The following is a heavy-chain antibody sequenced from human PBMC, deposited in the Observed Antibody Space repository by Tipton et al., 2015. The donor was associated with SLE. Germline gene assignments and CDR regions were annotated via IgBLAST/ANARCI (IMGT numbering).Heavy chain of an antibody. J-gene: IGHJ4*02. CDR1: GGSFSGYY. CDR2: INHSGST. Sequence: TLSLTCAVYGGSFSGYYWSWNRQPPVKGLEWIGEINHSGSTNYNPSLKSRVTISVDTSKNKFSLKLSSVTAADTAVYYCAREYGYGADYFDYWGQGTLVTLSS. V-gene: IGHV4-34*01. D-gene: IGHD2-2*03. CDR3: AREYGYGADYFDY.